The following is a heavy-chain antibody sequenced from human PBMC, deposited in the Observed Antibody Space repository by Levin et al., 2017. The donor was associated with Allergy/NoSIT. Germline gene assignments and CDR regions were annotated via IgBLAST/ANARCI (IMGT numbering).Heavy chain of an antibody. CDR3: ARGADGVVVPAATGIYYMDV. V-gene: IGHV4-34*01. J-gene: IGHJ6*03. D-gene: IGHD2-2*01. CDR1: GGSFSGYY. CDR2: INHSGST. Sequence: SETLSLTCAVYGGSFSGYYWSWIRQPPGKGLEWIGEINHSGSTNYNPSLKSRVTISVDTSKNQFSLKLSSVTAADTAVYYCARGADGVVVPAATGIYYMDVWGKGTTVTVSS.